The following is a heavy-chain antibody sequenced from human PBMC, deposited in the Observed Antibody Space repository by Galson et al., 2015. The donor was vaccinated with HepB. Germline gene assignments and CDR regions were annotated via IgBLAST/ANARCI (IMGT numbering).Heavy chain of an antibody. Sequence: SLRLSCAGSGFTLSGSAIHWVRQASGKGPEWIGHIRSKATNYAALYVPSLKGRFTISRDDSKNMAYLHMRSLKTDDTAVYYCVRSGDFSGYSSRWGQGTLVTVSS. CDR1: GFTLSGSA. V-gene: IGHV3-73*01. D-gene: IGHD6-13*01. CDR2: IRSKATNYAA. CDR3: VRSGDFSGYSSR. J-gene: IGHJ4*02.